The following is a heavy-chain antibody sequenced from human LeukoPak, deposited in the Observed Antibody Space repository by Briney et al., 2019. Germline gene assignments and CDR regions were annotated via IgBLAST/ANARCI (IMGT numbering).Heavy chain of an antibody. J-gene: IGHJ4*02. D-gene: IGHD1-26*01. CDR3: AKDAGPSGEGATPAD. CDR2: IRHNGETT. V-gene: IGHV3-23*01. Sequence: GGSLRLSCVASEFIFRNYAMTWVRRAPGKGLEWVSTIRHNGETTYFEDSVKGRFIISRDNTKNTLYLHMNSLRAEDTAVYFCAKDAGPSGEGATPADWGQGTLVTVSS. CDR1: EFIFRNYA.